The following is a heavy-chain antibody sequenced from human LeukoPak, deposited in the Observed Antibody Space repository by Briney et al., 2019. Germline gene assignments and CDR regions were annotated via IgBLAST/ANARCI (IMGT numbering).Heavy chain of an antibody. CDR3: ARKYYYDSSGNYYFDY. V-gene: IGHV4-59*08. Sequence: SETLSLTCTVSGGSISSYYWSWIRQAPGKGLEWIGYVYYTGSTSYNPSLKSRVTISLDTSKNQFSLKLSSVTAADTAVYYCARKYYYDSSGNYYFDYWGQGTLVTVSS. J-gene: IGHJ4*02. CDR1: GGSISSYY. CDR2: VYYTGST. D-gene: IGHD3-22*01.